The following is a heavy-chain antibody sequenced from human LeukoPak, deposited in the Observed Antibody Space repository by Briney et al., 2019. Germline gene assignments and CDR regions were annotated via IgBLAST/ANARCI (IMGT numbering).Heavy chain of an antibody. D-gene: IGHD2-2*01. CDR1: GYTFSHFG. J-gene: IGHJ4*02. V-gene: IGHV1-18*01. Sequence: ASVKASCKTSGYTFSHFGINWVRQAPGQGLEWMGWISGNNDNPNYGQKFQGRFTVTTDSSTSTAYMELRNLRFDDTAVYYCARDGTSTDDYWGQGTLVTVSS. CDR3: ARDGTSTDDY. CDR2: ISGNNDNP.